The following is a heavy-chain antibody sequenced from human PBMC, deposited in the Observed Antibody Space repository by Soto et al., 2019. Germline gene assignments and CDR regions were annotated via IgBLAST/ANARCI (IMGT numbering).Heavy chain of an antibody. CDR2: IYYSGST. CDR3: AGVRGGGMDV. J-gene: IGHJ6*02. D-gene: IGHD3-16*01. V-gene: IGHV4-31*01. Sequence: QVQLQESGPGLVKPSQTLSLTCTVSGGSISSGGYYWSWIRQHPGKGLEWIGYIYYSGSTYYNPSLKTPVTRSVDTSKNQFSLKRSSVTAAARALYCGAGVRGGGMDVWGQGTTVTVSS. CDR1: GGSISSGGYY.